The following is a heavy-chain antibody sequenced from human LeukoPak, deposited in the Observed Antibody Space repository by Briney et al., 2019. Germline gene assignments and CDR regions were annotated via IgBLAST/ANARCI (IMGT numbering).Heavy chain of an antibody. CDR1: GGSISSGGYY. D-gene: IGHD3-3*01. Sequence: SQTLSLTCTVSGGSISSGGYYWSWIRQHPGKGLEWIGYIYYSGSTYYNPSLKSRVTISVDTSKNRFSLKLSSVTAADTAVYYCARVPHADYDFWSGYYTLVYFDYWGQGTLVTVSS. CDR2: IYYSGST. V-gene: IGHV4-31*03. CDR3: ARVPHADYDFWSGYYTLVYFDY. J-gene: IGHJ4*02.